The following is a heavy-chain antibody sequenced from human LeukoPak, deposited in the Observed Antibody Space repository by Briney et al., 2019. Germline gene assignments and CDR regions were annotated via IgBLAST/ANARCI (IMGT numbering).Heavy chain of an antibody. CDR3: VKGRRRGYAYGTLES. J-gene: IGHJ4*02. CDR1: GFTFSSYS. D-gene: IGHD5-18*01. V-gene: IGHV3-21*04. Sequence: GGSLRLSCAASGFTFSSYSMNWVRQAPGKGLEWVSSISSSSSHIYYADSVKGRFTISRDNNKNSLYLQMNGLRTDDTGLYYCVKGRRRGYAYGTLESWGQGTLVTVSS. CDR2: ISSSSSHI.